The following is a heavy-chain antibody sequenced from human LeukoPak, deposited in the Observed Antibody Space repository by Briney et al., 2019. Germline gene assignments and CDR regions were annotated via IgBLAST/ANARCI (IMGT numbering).Heavy chain of an antibody. CDR1: GFTFSSYE. CDR2: ISNSGSTI. V-gene: IGHV3-48*03. J-gene: IGHJ6*04. CDR3: AELGITMIGGV. D-gene: IGHD3-10*02. Sequence: GGALRLSCAASGFTFSSYEMNWVREAPGKGVEWGSYISNSGSTIYYADSVKGRFTISRDNAKNSLYLQMNSLRAEDTAVYYCAELGITMIGGVWGKGTTVTISS.